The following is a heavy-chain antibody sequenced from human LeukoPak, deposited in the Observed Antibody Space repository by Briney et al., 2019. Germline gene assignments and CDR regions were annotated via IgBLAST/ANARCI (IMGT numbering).Heavy chain of an antibody. CDR2: ISGSGGTT. CDR3: ARDKVYYYDSSGYSYYWYFDL. J-gene: IGHJ2*01. D-gene: IGHD3-22*01. V-gene: IGHV3-23*01. CDR1: GLTFSSYA. Sequence: GGSLRLSCAASGLTFSSYAMSWVRQAPGKGLEWVSAISGSGGTTYYADSVKGRFTISRDNSKNTLYLQMSSLRAEDTAVYYCARDKVYYYDSSGYSYYWYFDLWGRGTLVTVSS.